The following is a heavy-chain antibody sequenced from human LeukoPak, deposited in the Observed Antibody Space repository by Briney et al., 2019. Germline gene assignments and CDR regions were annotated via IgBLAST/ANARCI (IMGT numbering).Heavy chain of an antibody. D-gene: IGHD3-16*02. CDR3: ARAYQPLGGLSFPDS. CDR1: GYTFTNYA. CDR2: IKPNTGKP. V-gene: IGHV7-4-1*02. J-gene: IGHJ5*01. Sequence: ASVNVSCKASGYTFTNYAMNWVRQAPGEGVEGVGWIKPNTGKPAYAQGFTGRFVFSLETSGTTTYMQVSGLKAEETAVYYCARAYQPLGGLSFPDSWGQGTLVTVSS.